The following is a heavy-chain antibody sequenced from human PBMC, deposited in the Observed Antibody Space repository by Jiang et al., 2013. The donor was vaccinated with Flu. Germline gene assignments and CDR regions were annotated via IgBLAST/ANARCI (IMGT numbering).Heavy chain of an antibody. CDR1: GFSFSSYS. J-gene: IGHJ4*02. Sequence: VQLLESGGGLVQPGGSLRLSCAASGFSFSSYSMNWVRQAPGKGLEWISYISSSSRTIYYADSVKGRFTISRDNAENSLYLQMNSLRDEDTAVYYCAGXADTPLVRSFEYWGQG. D-gene: IGHD5-18*01. CDR2: ISSSSRTI. V-gene: IGHV3-48*02. CDR3: AGXADTPLVRSFEY.